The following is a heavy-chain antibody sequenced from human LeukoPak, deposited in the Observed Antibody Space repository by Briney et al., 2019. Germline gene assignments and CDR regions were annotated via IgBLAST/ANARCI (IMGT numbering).Heavy chain of an antibody. CDR2: IYNSATI. Sequence: GGSLRLSCVASGFTVSSSYMSWVRQPPGKGLEWVSFIYNSATIYYADSVKGRFTISRDNAKNSLYLQMNSLRAEDTAVYYCANNPTVSLRSYFDYWGQGTLVTVSS. V-gene: IGHV3-53*03. CDR3: ANNPTVSLRSYFDY. CDR1: GFTVSSSY. D-gene: IGHD1-14*01. J-gene: IGHJ4*02.